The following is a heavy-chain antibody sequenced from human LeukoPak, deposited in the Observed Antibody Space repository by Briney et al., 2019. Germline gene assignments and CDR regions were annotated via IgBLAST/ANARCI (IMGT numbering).Heavy chain of an antibody. CDR3: ARDPNQLTKKASELWFDP. D-gene: IGHD2-2*01. J-gene: IGHJ5*02. CDR2: IYYTGST. Sequence: PSETLSLTCTVSGGSIRSSSYYWGWIRQPPGKGLEWIGSIYYTGSTYYNPSLKSRVTISLDMSKNHFSLKLSSVTAADTAVYYCARDPNQLTKKASELWFDPWGQGTLVTVSS. CDR1: GGSIRSSSYY. V-gene: IGHV4-39*07.